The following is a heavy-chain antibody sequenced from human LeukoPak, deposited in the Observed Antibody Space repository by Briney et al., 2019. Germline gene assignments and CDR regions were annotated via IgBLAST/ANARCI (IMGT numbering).Heavy chain of an antibody. V-gene: IGHV3-15*01. CDR2: IKSKTDGGTI. J-gene: IGHJ6*03. Sequence: KPGGSLRLSCAASGFTLNNAWMSWVRQVPGKGLEWVGRIKSKTDGGTIDFAGPVKGRFTISRDDSRNTLYLQINSLKTEDTALYYCATRYGSGGLRAAYYYYYYMDVWGKGTTVTVSS. CDR1: GFTLNNAW. CDR3: ATRYGSGGLRAAYYYYYYMDV. D-gene: IGHD3-10*01.